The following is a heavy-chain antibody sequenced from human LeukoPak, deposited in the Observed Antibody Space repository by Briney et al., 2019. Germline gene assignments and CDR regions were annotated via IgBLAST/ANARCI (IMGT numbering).Heavy chain of an antibody. CDR2: IYYSGST. Sequence: PSETLSLTCTVSGGSISSSSYYWGWIRQPPGKGLEWIGSIYYSGSTYYNPSLKSRVTISVDTSKNQFSLKLSSVTAADTAVYYCAGQVATIDFDYWGKGTLVTVSS. D-gene: IGHD5-12*01. V-gene: IGHV4-39*01. J-gene: IGHJ4*02. CDR3: AGQVATIDFDY. CDR1: GGSISSSSYY.